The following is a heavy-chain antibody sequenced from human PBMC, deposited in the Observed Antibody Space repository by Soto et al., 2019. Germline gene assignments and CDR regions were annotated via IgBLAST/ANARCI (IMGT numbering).Heavy chain of an antibody. CDR3: ARVGYCGGDCSFPDY. Sequence: PSETLSLTCTVSGGSISSYFWSWIRQHPGKGLEWIGYIYYSGSTNYNPSLKSRVTISVDTSKNQLSLKLSSVTAADTAVYYCARVGYCGGDCSFPDYWGQGTLVTVSS. CDR2: IYYSGST. V-gene: IGHV4-59*01. D-gene: IGHD2-21*02. CDR1: GGSISSYF. J-gene: IGHJ4*02.